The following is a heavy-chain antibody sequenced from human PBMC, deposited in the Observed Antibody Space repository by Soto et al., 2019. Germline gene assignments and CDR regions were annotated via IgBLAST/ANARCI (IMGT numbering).Heavy chain of an antibody. J-gene: IGHJ5*02. Sequence: GGSLRLSCAASGFTFNTYAMSWVRQAPGKGLEWVSGISWNSGSIGYADSVKGRFTISRDNAKNSLYLQMNSLRAEDTALYYCAKAKLTGDPNWFDPWGQGTLVTVSS. D-gene: IGHD7-27*01. CDR2: ISWNSGSI. CDR3: AKAKLTGDPNWFDP. CDR1: GFTFNTYA. V-gene: IGHV3-9*01.